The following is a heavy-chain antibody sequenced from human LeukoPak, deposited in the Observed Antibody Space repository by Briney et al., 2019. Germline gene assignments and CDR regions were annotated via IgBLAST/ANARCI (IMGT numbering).Heavy chain of an antibody. CDR2: IYSGSST. CDR1: GFTVSSNY. CDR3: AKDSGYVDY. J-gene: IGHJ4*02. V-gene: IGHV3-53*01. D-gene: IGHD1-26*01. Sequence: GGSLRLSCAVSGFTVSSNYMNWVRQAPGKGLEWVSIIYSGSSTYYADSVKGRFTISRDNSKNTLFLQMNSLRADDTAVYYCAKDSGYVDYWGQGTLVTVSS.